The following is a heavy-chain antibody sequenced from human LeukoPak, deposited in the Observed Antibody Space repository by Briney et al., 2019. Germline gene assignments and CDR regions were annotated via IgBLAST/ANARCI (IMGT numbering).Heavy chain of an antibody. V-gene: IGHV3-33*01. D-gene: IGHD3-22*01. CDR3: AREHNYYDTSGYYHASTCFDY. Sequence: PGRSLRLSCAVSGCTFSSYGMHWVRQAPGKGLEWVALIWYNGSKKYYADAVKGRFTISRDNSKNTLYLQMDSLRAEDTAVYYCAREHNYYDTSGYYHASTCFDYWGQGTRVTVSS. J-gene: IGHJ4*02. CDR1: GCTFSSYG. CDR2: IWYNGSKK.